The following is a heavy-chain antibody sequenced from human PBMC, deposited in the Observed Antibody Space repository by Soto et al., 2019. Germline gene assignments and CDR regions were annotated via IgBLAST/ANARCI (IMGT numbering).Heavy chain of an antibody. J-gene: IGHJ4*02. CDR2: IYYSGST. CDR3: ARRDYDYVWGSYRYDFDY. D-gene: IGHD3-16*02. Sequence: SETLSLTCTVSGGSISSSSYYWGWIRQPPGKGLEWIGSIYYSGSTYYNPSLKSRVTISVDTSKNQFSLKLSSVTAADTAVYYCARRDYDYVWGSYRYDFDYWGQGALVT. CDR1: GGSISSSSYY. V-gene: IGHV4-39*01.